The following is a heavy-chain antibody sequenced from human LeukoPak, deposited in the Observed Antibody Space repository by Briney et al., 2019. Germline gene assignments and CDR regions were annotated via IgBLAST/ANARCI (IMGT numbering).Heavy chain of an antibody. CDR3: ARRSAAAGYREYFQH. J-gene: IGHJ1*01. D-gene: IGHD6-13*01. CDR2: IKQDGSEK. CDR1: GFTFSSYW. V-gene: IGHV3-7*05. Sequence: PGGSLRLSCAASGFTFSSYWMSWVRQAPGKGVEWVTNIKQDGSEKYYVDSVKGRFTISRDNAKNSLYLQMNSLRAEDTAVYYCARRSAAAGYREYFQHWGQGTLVTVSS.